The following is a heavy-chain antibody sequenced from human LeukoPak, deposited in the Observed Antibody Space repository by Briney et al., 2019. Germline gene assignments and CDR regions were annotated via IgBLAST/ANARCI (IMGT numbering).Heavy chain of an antibody. Sequence: GGSLRLSCAASAFTFSRYGMHWVRQAPGKGPEWVALIRSDGNNKYYADSVKGRFTISRDNSKNTLSLQMNSLRTEDTAVYYCAKDRYGSGSDTPWGQGTLVTVSS. D-gene: IGHD3-10*01. CDR2: IRSDGNNK. V-gene: IGHV3-30*02. CDR3: AKDRYGSGSDTP. J-gene: IGHJ5*02. CDR1: AFTFSRYG.